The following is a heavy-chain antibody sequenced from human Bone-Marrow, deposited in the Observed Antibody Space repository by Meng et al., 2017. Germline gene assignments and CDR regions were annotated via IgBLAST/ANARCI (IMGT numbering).Heavy chain of an antibody. CDR1: GFTFSSYA. CDR3: AREGQRGPITMVRGGTYGMDV. V-gene: IGHV3-30*04. CDR2: ISYDGSNK. D-gene: IGHD3-10*01. J-gene: IGHJ6*02. Sequence: GGSLRLSCAASGFTFSSYAMHWVRQAPGKGLEWVAVISYDGSNKYYADSVKGRFTISRDNSKNTLYLQMNSLRAEDTAVYYCAREGQRGPITMVRGGTYGMDVWGHGTTVTVSS.